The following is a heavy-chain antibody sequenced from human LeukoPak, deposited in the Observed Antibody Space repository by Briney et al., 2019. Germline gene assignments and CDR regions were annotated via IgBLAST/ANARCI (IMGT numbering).Heavy chain of an antibody. V-gene: IGHV4-34*01. D-gene: IGHD3-10*01. J-gene: IGHJ5*02. Sequence: KSSETLSLTCAVYDGSFSGYYWSWIRQPPGKGLEWIGEINHSGSTNYNPSLKSRVTISVDTSKNQFSLKLSSVTAADTAVYYCARGLRYYYGSGSYYKPITYNWFDPWGQGTLVTVPS. CDR1: DGSFSGYY. CDR3: ARGLRYYYGSGSYYKPITYNWFDP. CDR2: INHSGST.